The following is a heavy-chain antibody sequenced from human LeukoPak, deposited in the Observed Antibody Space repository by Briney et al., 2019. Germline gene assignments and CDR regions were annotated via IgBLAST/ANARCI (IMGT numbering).Heavy chain of an antibody. CDR2: ISTSSTYT. D-gene: IGHD2-15*01. CDR1: GFTFSDYY. Sequence: GGSLRLSCAASGFTFSDYYMNWIRQAPGKGLEWVSYISTSSTYTSYADSVKGRFTISRDNAKNSLSLQMNSLRAEDTAVYHCAKYCSGGNCYSGLYWGQGTLVTVSS. CDR3: AKYCSGGNCYSGLY. J-gene: IGHJ4*02. V-gene: IGHV3-11*03.